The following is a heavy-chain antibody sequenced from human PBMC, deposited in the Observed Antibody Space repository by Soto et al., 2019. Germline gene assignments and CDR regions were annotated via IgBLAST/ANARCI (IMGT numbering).Heavy chain of an antibody. V-gene: IGHV1-69*13. D-gene: IGHD2-21*02. J-gene: IGHJ6*02. CDR1: GGSFNSFA. Sequence: SVKVSCKASGGSFNSFAISWVRQAPGQGLEWMGGIIPIFGAASYGQRIQRRVTLTADESTSTAFMELSSLRSEDTAVYYCATSGECGGDCYVYRMDVWGQGTTVTVS. CDR3: ATSGECGGDCYVYRMDV. CDR2: IIPIFGAA.